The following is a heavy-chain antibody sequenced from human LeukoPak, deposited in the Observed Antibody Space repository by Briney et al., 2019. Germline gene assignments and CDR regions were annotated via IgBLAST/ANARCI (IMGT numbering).Heavy chain of an antibody. J-gene: IGHJ4*02. D-gene: IGHD6-13*01. CDR2: ISGSGGST. CDR3: AKDSRAYSSSWYCFDY. CDR1: GFTFSSYA. Sequence: PGGSLRLPCAASGFTFSSYAMSWVRQAPGKGLEWVSAISGSGGSTYYADSVKGRFTISRDNSKNTLYLQMNSLRAEDTAVYYCAKDSRAYSSSWYCFDYWGQGTLVTVSS. V-gene: IGHV3-23*01.